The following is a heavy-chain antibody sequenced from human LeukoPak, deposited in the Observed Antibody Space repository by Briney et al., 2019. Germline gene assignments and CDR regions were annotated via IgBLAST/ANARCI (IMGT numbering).Heavy chain of an antibody. D-gene: IGHD6-19*01. J-gene: IGHJ2*01. CDR2: IYPGDSDT. CDR1: GYSFTSYW. Sequence: PGESLKISCKGSGYSFTSYWIGWVRQMPGKGLEWMGIIYPGDSDTRYSPSFQGQVTISADKSISTAYLQWSSLKASDTAMYYCARHEYSSGWYGYFDLWGRGTPVTVSS. V-gene: IGHV5-51*01. CDR3: ARHEYSSGWYGYFDL.